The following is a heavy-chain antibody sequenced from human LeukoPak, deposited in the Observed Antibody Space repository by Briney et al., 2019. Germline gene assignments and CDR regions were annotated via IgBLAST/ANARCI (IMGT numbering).Heavy chain of an antibody. V-gene: IGHV3-7*01. CDR1: GFTFSSRDW. D-gene: IGHD2-21*01. CDR3: AKGRQPHSMYYYYYMDV. J-gene: IGHJ6*03. Sequence: PAGGSLRLSCVASGFTFSSRDWMTWVRQAPGQGLEWVANIKQDGSEKNYVDSVKGRFTISRDNAKNSVDLQMNSLRAEDTAVYYCAKGRQPHSMYYYYYMDVWGKGTTVTVSS. CDR2: IKQDGSEK.